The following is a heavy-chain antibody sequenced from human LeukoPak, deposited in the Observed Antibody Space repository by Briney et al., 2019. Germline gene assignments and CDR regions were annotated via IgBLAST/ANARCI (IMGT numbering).Heavy chain of an antibody. V-gene: IGHV3-7*05. Sequence: PGGSLRLSCVVPGFTFSSNWMNWVRQAPGRGLEWVANINQDGRQKYYVDSVKGRFTISRDNSKNTLYLQMNSLRAEDTAVYYCASLDSLVRGVQFDYWGQGTLVTVSS. CDR2: INQDGRQK. CDR1: GFTFSSNW. D-gene: IGHD3-10*01. CDR3: ASLDSLVRGVQFDY. J-gene: IGHJ4*02.